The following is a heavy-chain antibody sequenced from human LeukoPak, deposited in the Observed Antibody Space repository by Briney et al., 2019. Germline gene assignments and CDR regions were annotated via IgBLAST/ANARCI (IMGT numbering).Heavy chain of an antibody. CDR2: FDPEDGET. CDR1: GYTLTELS. CDR3: ARGGSSTGYYYYYYGMDV. D-gene: IGHD2-2*01. Sequence: ASVKVSCKVSGYTLTELSMHWVRQAPGKGLEWMGGFDPEDGETIYAQKFQGRVTMTEDTSTDTAYMELSSLRSEDTAVYYCARGGSSTGYYYYYYGMDVWGQGTTVTVSS. J-gene: IGHJ6*02. V-gene: IGHV1-24*01.